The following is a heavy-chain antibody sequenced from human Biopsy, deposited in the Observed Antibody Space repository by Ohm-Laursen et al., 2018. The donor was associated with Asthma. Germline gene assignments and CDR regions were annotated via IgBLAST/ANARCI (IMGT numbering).Heavy chain of an antibody. V-gene: IGHV3-30*03. Sequence: SLRLSCSASGFTFSTYGMHWVRQAPGKGLEWVAVISYDGFNKDYGDSVKGRFTISRDNSKNTLYLQMNSLRAEDTAVYYCARKARHGDYDFDYWGQGTLVTVS. D-gene: IGHD4-17*01. CDR2: ISYDGFNK. J-gene: IGHJ4*02. CDR3: ARKARHGDYDFDY. CDR1: GFTFSTYG.